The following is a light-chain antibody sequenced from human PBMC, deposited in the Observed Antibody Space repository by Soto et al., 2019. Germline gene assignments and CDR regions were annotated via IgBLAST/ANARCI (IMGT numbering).Light chain of an antibody. CDR1: QSVGNN. CDR2: GAS. J-gene: IGKJ1*01. Sequence: PAILTVSPGCRSALSCLPSQSVGNNLAWYRQKPGQAPRLLVYGASTRALGIPARFSGSGSGTEFTLTISSLQPDDFATYYCQQDNSYLWTFGQGTKVDIK. CDR3: QQDNSYLWT. V-gene: IGKV3-15*01.